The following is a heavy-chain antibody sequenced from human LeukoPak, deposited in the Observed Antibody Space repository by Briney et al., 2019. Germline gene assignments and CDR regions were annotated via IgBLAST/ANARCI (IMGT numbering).Heavy chain of an antibody. V-gene: IGHV4-59*01. Sequence: SETLPLTCTVSGGSISSYYWSWIRQPPGKGLEWIGYIYYSGSTNYNPSLKSRVTISVDTSKNQFSLKLSSVTAADTAVYYCARRRDGYTGFDYWGQGTLVTVSS. CDR2: IYYSGST. CDR1: GGSISSYY. D-gene: IGHD5-24*01. J-gene: IGHJ4*02. CDR3: ARRRDGYTGFDY.